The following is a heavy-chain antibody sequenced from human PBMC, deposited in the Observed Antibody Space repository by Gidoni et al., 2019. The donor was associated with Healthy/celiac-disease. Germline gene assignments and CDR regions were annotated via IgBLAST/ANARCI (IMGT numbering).Heavy chain of an antibody. CDR2: IYWNDDK. CDR3: AHRLSPNYYDSSGYAY. V-gene: IGHV2-5*01. CDR1: GFSLSTSGVG. J-gene: IGHJ4*02. Sequence: QITLKESGPTLVKPTQTLTLTCTFSGFSLSTSGVGVGWIRQPPGKALEWLALIYWNDDKRYSPSLKSRLTITKDTSKNQVVLTMTNMDPVDTATYYCAHRLSPNYYDSSGYAYWGQGTLVTVSS. D-gene: IGHD3-22*01.